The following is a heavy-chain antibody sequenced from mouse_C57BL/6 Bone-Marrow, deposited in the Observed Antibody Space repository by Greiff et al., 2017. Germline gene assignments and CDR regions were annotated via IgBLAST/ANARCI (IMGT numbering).Heavy chain of an antibody. Sequence: VQLQESGAELARPGASVKMSCKASGYTFTSYTMHWVKQRPGQGLEWIGYINPSSGYTKYNQKFKDKATLTADKSSSTAYMQRSSRTSEDSAVYYCARSGRHGNWYYYAMDYWGQGTSGTVSS. D-gene: IGHD2-1*01. CDR1: GYTFTSYT. CDR2: INPSSGYT. V-gene: IGHV1-4*01. J-gene: IGHJ4*01. CDR3: ARSGRHGNWYYYAMDY.